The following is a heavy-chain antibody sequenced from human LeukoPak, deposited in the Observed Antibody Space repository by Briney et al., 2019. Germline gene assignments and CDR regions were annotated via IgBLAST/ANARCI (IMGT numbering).Heavy chain of an antibody. J-gene: IGHJ3*02. CDR3: ARDVLTYGSGRYDAFDI. V-gene: IGHV4-4*07. D-gene: IGHD3-10*01. Sequence: SETLSLTCTVSGGSISSYYWSWIRQPAGKGLEWIGRIYTSGSTNYNPSLKSRVTMSVDTSKNQFSLKLSSVTAADTAVYYCARDVLTYGSGRYDAFDIWGQGTMVTVSS. CDR2: IYTSGST. CDR1: GGSISSYY.